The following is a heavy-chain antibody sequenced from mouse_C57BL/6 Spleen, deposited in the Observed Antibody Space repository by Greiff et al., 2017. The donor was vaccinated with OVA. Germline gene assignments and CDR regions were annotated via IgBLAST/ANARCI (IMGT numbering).Heavy chain of an antibody. Sequence: EVQLVESGGDLVKPGGSLKLSCAASGFTFSSYGMSWVRQTPDKRLEWVATISSGGSYTYYPDSVKGRFTISRDNAKNTLYLQMSSLKSEDTAMYYCARHEDGYSGFAYWGQGTLVTVSA. CDR1: GFTFSSYG. D-gene: IGHD2-3*01. CDR2: ISSGGSYT. J-gene: IGHJ3*01. CDR3: ARHEDGYSGFAY. V-gene: IGHV5-6*01.